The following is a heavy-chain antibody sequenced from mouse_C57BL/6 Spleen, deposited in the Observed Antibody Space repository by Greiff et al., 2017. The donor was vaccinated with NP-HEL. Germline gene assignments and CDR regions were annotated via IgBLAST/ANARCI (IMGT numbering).Heavy chain of an antibody. Sequence: EVQLQQSGPELVKPGASVKISCKASGYTFTDYYMNWVKQSHGKSLEWIGDINPNNGGTSYNQKFKGKATLTVDKSSSTAYMELRSLTSEDSAVYYCARRNYDYDGGFYAMDYWGQGTSVTVSS. J-gene: IGHJ4*01. CDR1: GYTFTDYY. CDR2: INPNNGGT. D-gene: IGHD2-4*01. V-gene: IGHV1-26*01. CDR3: ARRNYDYDGGFYAMDY.